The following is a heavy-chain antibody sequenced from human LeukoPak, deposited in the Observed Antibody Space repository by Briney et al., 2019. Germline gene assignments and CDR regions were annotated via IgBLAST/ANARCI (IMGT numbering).Heavy chain of an antibody. J-gene: IGHJ4*02. Sequence: GRSLRLSCAASGFTFDDYAMHWARQAPGKGLEWVSGISWNSGSIGYADSVKGRFTISRDNAKNSLYLQMNSLRAEDTALYYCAKDMGSGAYCGGDCHATMGYWGQGTLVTVSS. CDR3: AKDMGSGAYCGGDCHATMGY. D-gene: IGHD2-21*02. V-gene: IGHV3-9*01. CDR1: GFTFDDYA. CDR2: ISWNSGSI.